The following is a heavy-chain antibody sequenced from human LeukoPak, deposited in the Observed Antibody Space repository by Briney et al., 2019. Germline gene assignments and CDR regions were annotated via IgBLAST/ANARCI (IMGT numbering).Heavy chain of an antibody. CDR1: GYTFTSYY. J-gene: IGHJ4*02. CDR3: AREVMHNLRGDY. V-gene: IGHV1-46*01. Sequence: ASVKVSCKASGYTFTSYYMHWVRQAPGQGLEWMGIINPSGGDTSYAQKFQGRLTMTRDTSTNTVYMELTSLRSEDTAVYYCAREVMHNLRGDYWGQGTLVTVSS. D-gene: IGHD1-14*01. CDR2: INPSGGDT.